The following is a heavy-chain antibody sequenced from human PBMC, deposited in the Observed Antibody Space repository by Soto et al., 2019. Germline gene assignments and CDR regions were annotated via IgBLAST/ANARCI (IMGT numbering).Heavy chain of an antibody. CDR1: GFTFDDYA. D-gene: IGHD2-2*01. J-gene: IGHJ4*02. CDR3: AKDSRYCSSTTCYTFDY. Sequence: PGGSLRLSCAASGFTFDDYAIHWVRQAPGKGLEWVSGIGWNSGNIGHADSVKGRFTISRDNAKNALYLQMNSLRAEDTALYYCAKDSRYCSSTTCYTFDYWGQGTLVT. V-gene: IGHV3-9*01. CDR2: IGWNSGNI.